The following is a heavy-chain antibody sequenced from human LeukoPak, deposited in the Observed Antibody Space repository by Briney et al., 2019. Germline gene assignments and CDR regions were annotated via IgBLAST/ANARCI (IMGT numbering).Heavy chain of an antibody. CDR3: ASRRSGWPNDALDI. CDR1: GFTFSSYG. CDR2: VSSDSHFI. Sequence: GGSLRLSCAASGFTFSSYGMHWVRQAPGKGLEWVSSVSSDSHFIFYADSVKGRFTISRDNDKNSVFLQMNSLTAEDTALYYCASRRSGWPNDALDIWGQGTMVTVTS. V-gene: IGHV3-21*01. D-gene: IGHD6-19*01. J-gene: IGHJ3*02.